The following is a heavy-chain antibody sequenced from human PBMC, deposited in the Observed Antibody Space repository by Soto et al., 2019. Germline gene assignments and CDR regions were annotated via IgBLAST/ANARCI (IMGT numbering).Heavy chain of an antibody. Sequence: ESGGGLVQPGGSLRLSCAASGFTFSGDGMHWVRQAPGKGLEWISYISQSGSSKYYADSVRGRFTISRDNAKNSLYLQMNSLRGDDSAVYFCARETFVVVSATVQYFFGMDVWGQGTTVTVSS. CDR1: GFTFSGDG. D-gene: IGHD2-21*01. CDR2: ISQSGSSK. J-gene: IGHJ6*02. CDR3: ARETFVVVSATVQYFFGMDV. V-gene: IGHV3-48*03.